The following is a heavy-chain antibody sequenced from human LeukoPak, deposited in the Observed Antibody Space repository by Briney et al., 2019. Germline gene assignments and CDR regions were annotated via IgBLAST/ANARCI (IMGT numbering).Heavy chain of an antibody. D-gene: IGHD2-2*02. V-gene: IGHV3-66*02. J-gene: IGHJ4*02. Sequence: PGGSLRLSCAASGFTVSSNYMSWVRRAPGKGLEWVSVIYSGGSTYYADSVKGRFTISGDTSKNTLYLQMNSLRAEDTAVYYCATDRCSSTSCYTHYFDYWGQGTLVTVSS. CDR3: ATDRCSSTSCYTHYFDY. CDR1: GFTVSSNY. CDR2: IYSGGST.